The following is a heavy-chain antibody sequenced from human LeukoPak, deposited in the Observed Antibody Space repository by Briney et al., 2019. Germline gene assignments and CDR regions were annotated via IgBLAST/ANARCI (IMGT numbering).Heavy chain of an antibody. D-gene: IGHD6-6*01. Sequence: PSETLSLTCTVSGGSISSGGYYWSWIRQHPGKGLEWIGYIYYSGSTYYNPSLKSRVTISVGTSKNQFSLKLSSVTAADTAVYYCARGPDSSSSNWFDPWGQGTLVTVSS. CDR3: ARGPDSSSSNWFDP. CDR1: GGSISSGGYY. CDR2: IYYSGST. J-gene: IGHJ5*02. V-gene: IGHV4-31*03.